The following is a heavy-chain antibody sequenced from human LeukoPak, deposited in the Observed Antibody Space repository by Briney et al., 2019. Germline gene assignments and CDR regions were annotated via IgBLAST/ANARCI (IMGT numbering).Heavy chain of an antibody. CDR2: IYYSGST. V-gene: IGHV4-59*01. CDR3: ARAPTVRGVIMAYDY. J-gene: IGHJ4*02. Sequence: SETLSLTCTVSGGSISSYYWRWIRQPPGKGLEWIGYIYYSGSTNYNPSLKSRVTISVDTSKNQFSLKLSSVTAADTAVYYCARAPTVRGVIMAYDYWGQGTLVTVSS. CDR1: GGSISSYY. D-gene: IGHD3-10*02.